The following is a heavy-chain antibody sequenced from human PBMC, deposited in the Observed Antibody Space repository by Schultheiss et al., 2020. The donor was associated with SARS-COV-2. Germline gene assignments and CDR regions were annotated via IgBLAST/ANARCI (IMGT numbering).Heavy chain of an antibody. D-gene: IGHD6-13*01. CDR1: GYSISSGYY. CDR3: ARHFERFGIAAASNWFDP. Sequence: SETLSLTCAVSGYSISSGYYWGWIRQPPGKGLEWIGEINHSGSTNYNPSLKSRVTISVDTSKNQFSLKLSSVTAADTAVYYCARHFERFGIAAASNWFDPWGQGTLVTVSS. V-gene: IGHV4-38-2*01. J-gene: IGHJ5*02. CDR2: INHSGST.